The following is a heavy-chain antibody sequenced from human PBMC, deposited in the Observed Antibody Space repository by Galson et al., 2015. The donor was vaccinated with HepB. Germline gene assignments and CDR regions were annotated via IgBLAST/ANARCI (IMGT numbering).Heavy chain of an antibody. CDR3: ASSLATTLYFDY. Sequence: QSGAEVKKPGESLKISCKGSAYNLANYWIGWVRQMPGKGLEWMGIIFPDDSDTRYSPSFRGQVTISADKSINTAYLQWSRLKASDTAIYYCASSLATTLYFDYWGQGTLVTVSS. J-gene: IGHJ4*02. CDR1: AYNLANYW. CDR2: IFPDDSDT. V-gene: IGHV5-51*01. D-gene: IGHD1-1*01.